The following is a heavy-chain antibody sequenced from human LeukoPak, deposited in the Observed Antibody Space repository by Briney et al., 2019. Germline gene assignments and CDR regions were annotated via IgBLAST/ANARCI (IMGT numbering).Heavy chain of an antibody. CDR2: ITSGGSDT. J-gene: IGHJ6*02. V-gene: IGHV3-11*06. CDR1: GFSVGATY. D-gene: IGHD2-2*01. CDR3: AKAVGGYCSNPRCYGYGMDA. Sequence: GGSLRLSCAASGFSVGATYMNWVRQTPGKGLEWLAHITSGGSDTHYADSVKGRFTISRDNSKNTLYLQMNSLRAEDTAVYYCAKAVGGYCSNPRCYGYGMDAWGQGTTVTVSS.